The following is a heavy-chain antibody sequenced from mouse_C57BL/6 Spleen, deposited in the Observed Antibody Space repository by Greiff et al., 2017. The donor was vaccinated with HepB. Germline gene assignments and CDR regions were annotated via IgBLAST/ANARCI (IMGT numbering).Heavy chain of an antibody. D-gene: IGHD1-2*01. Sequence: LVESGAELVRPGTSVKVSCKASGYAFTNYLIEWVKQRPGQGLEWIGVINPGSGGNNYNEKFKGKATLTADKSSSTAYMQLSSLTSEDSAVYFCARTDINRLDYWGQGTTLTVSS. V-gene: IGHV1-54*01. CDR3: ARTDINRLDY. CDR1: GYAFTNYL. CDR2: INPGSGGN. J-gene: IGHJ2*01.